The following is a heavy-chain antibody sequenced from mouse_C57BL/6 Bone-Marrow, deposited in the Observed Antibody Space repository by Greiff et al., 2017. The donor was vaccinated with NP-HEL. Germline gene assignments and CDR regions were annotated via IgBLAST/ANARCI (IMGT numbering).Heavy chain of an antibody. D-gene: IGHD1-1*02. CDR3: TTDGGDY. Sequence: VQLQQSGAELVRPGASVKLSCTASGFNIKDDYMHWVKQRPEQGLEWIGWIDPENGDTAYASKFQGKATITADTSSNTAYLQLSSLASEDTAVYYCTTDGGDYWGQGTSVTVSS. V-gene: IGHV14-4*01. J-gene: IGHJ4*01. CDR1: GFNIKDDY. CDR2: IDPENGDT.